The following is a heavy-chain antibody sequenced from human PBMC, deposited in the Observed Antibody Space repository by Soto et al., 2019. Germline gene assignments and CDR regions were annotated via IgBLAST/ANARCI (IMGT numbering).Heavy chain of an antibody. V-gene: IGHV1-18*01. J-gene: IGHJ4*02. D-gene: IGHD1-7*01. CDR2: ISPYSGHT. CDR3: ALGGTSGTTGLVYF. CDR1: GYAFTTYG. Sequence: QVQLVQSGGEVKKPGASVKVSCKASGYAFTTYGVTWVRQAPGQRLEWMGWISPYSGHTSYAQNLQGRVTLTTDTSTTPAYRVLRSLRSDDTAVYYCALGGTSGTTGLVYFWGPGTLVTVSS.